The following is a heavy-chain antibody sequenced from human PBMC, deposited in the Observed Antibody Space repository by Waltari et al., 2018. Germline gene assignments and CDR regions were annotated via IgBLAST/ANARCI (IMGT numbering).Heavy chain of an antibody. J-gene: IGHJ4*02. V-gene: IGHV3-23*01. CDR3: AKHLTLVRGIGPYFDY. D-gene: IGHD3-10*01. Sequence: EVQLLESGGGLVQPGGSLRLSCAASGFTFSNYAMSWVRQAPGKGLEWVSAISGSGDNTFYGDSVKGRFTISRDNSKNTLYLQMNSLRAEDTAVYYCAKHLTLVRGIGPYFDYWGQGTLVTVSS. CDR1: GFTFSNYA. CDR2: ISGSGDNT.